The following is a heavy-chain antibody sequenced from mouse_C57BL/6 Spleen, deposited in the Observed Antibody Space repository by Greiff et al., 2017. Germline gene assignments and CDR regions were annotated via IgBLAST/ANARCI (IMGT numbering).Heavy chain of an antibody. J-gene: IGHJ2*01. CDR3: TRTPGPFDY. V-gene: IGHV1-15*01. CDR1: GYTFTDYE. Sequence: QVQLQQSGAELVRPGASVTLSCKASGYTFTDYEMHWVKQTPVHGLEWIGAIDPETGGTAYNQKFKGKAILTADKPSSTAYMELRSLTSEDSAVYYCTRTPGPFDYWGQGTTLTVSS. CDR2: IDPETGGT.